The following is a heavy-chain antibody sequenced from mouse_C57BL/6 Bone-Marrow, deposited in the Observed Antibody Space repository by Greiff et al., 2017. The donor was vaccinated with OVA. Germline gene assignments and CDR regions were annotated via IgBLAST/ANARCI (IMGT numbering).Heavy chain of an antibody. J-gene: IGHJ2*01. CDR1: GFSLSTFGMG. V-gene: IGHV8-8*01. CDR3: ARMGISRSFDY. CDR2: LWWDADK. Sequence: QVTLKVSGPGILQPSQTLSLTCSFSGFSLSTFGMGVGWIRQPSGQGLEWLVHLWWDADKYYNPALKSRLTISKATSKNRVFLKVAHVDTADTAADYYARMGISRSFDYWGQGTTLTVSS.